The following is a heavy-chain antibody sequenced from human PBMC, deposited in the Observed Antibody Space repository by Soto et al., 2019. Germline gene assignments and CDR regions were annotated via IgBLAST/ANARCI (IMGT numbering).Heavy chain of an antibody. CDR1: GFTFSNAW. J-gene: IGHJ4*01. D-gene: IGHD3-22*01. Sequence: GGSLRLSCAASGFTFSNAWINWVRQAPGKGLEWVGRIKSKTDGGTTDYAEPVKGRFAVSRDDSNNMVYLQMNSLKIEDTAVYYCTTDSYSTIIIVRFDYWGHGTLVTVSS. CDR3: TTDSYSTIIIVRFDY. V-gene: IGHV3-15*07. CDR2: IKSKTDGGTT.